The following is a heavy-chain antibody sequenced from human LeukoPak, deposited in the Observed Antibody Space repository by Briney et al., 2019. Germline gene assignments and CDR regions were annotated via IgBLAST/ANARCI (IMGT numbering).Heavy chain of an antibody. Sequence: SETLSLTCAVYGGSFSGYYWSWIRQPPGKGLEWIGEINHSGSTNYNPSLKSRVTISVDTSKNQFSLKLSSVTAADTAVYYCARYIAVAGTLDYWGQGTLVTVSS. CDR2: INHSGST. V-gene: IGHV4-34*01. CDR1: GGSFSGYY. J-gene: IGHJ4*02. D-gene: IGHD6-19*01. CDR3: ARYIAVAGTLDY.